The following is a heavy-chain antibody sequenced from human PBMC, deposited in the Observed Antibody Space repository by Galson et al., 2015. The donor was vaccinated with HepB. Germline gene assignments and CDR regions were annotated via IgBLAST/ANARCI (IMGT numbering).Heavy chain of an antibody. J-gene: IGHJ6*02. D-gene: IGHD4-17*01. CDR3: ARIVTQAPSTVTHNKYYYGMDV. CDR1: RFSLSTNGMS. Sequence: PALVKPTQTLTLTCSFSRFSLSTNGMSVSWIRQPPGKGLEWLALTDWEDDRYYSTSLKTRLTISKDTSKNQVVLTMTNMDPVDTATYYCARIVTQAPSTVTHNKYYYGMDVWGQGTTVTVSS. V-gene: IGHV2-70*13. CDR2: TDWEDDR.